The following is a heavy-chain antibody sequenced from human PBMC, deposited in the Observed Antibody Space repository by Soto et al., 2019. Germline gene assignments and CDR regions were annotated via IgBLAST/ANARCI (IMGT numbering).Heavy chain of an antibody. D-gene: IGHD3-22*01. J-gene: IGHJ4*02. CDR2: IDSDGRST. Sequence: GGSLRLSCAASGFTFSSYWMHWVRQSPGKGLVWVSQIDSDGRSTTYADTVKGRFTVPRDNAKNKLFLQMNSLRAEDTAVYYCVRDYDSSGFYSGHWGQGTLVTVSS. V-gene: IGHV3-74*03. CDR3: VRDYDSSGFYSGH. CDR1: GFTFSSYW.